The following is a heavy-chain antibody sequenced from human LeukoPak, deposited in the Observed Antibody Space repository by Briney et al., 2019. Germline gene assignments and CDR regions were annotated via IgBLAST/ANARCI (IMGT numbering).Heavy chain of an antibody. CDR1: GFIFSDYA. V-gene: IGHV3-23*01. CDR3: AKDSVQRNGVYDAFDI. CDR2: ISGGGDTT. Sequence: GGSLRLSYTASGFIFSDYAMNWVRQAPGKGLEWVSHISGGGDTTYYADSVKGHFTVSRDNSKNALYLQINSLRAEDTAVFYCAKDSVQRNGVYDAFDIWGQGAMVTVSS. D-gene: IGHD2-8*01. J-gene: IGHJ3*02.